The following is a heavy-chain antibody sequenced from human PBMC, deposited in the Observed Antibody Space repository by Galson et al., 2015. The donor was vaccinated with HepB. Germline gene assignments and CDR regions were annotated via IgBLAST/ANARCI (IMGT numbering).Heavy chain of an antibody. Sequence: SLRLSCAASGFTVSSNYVSWVRQAPGKGLEWVSVIYSGGSTYYADSVKGRFTISRDNSKNTLYLQMNSLRAEDTAVYYCARELGAVADKSHAFDIWGQGTMVTVSS. D-gene: IGHD6-19*01. V-gene: IGHV3-66*01. J-gene: IGHJ3*02. CDR2: IYSGGST. CDR1: GFTVSSNY. CDR3: ARELGAVADKSHAFDI.